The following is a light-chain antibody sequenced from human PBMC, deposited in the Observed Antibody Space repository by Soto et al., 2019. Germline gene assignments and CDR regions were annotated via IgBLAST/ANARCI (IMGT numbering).Light chain of an antibody. Sequence: QSALTQPRSVYGSPGQSVTISCTGTSSDIGGYNYVSWYQQHPGKAPKLMIYTVTKRPPGVPDRFSGSKSDNTASLTISGLQADDEADYYCCSYAGSSSYVFGTGTKVTVL. J-gene: IGLJ1*01. V-gene: IGLV2-11*01. CDR1: SSDIGGYNY. CDR3: CSYAGSSSYV. CDR2: TVT.